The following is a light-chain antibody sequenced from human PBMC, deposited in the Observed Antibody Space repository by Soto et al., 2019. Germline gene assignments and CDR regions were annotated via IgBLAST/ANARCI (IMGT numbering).Light chain of an antibody. CDR3: QQYDILLT. J-gene: IGKJ4*01. CDR2: DAS. CDR1: QDITNF. Sequence: DIQMTQSPSSLSASVGDRVTITCQASQDITNFLNWYQQKPWKAPKLLIYDASNLEAGVPSRFSGSGSGTDFTFTISNLQPEDFATYYCQQYDILLTFGGGTKVEIK. V-gene: IGKV1-33*01.